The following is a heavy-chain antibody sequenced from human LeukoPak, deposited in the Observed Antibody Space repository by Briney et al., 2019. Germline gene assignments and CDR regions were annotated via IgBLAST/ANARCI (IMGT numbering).Heavy chain of an antibody. CDR1: GFTVSSIY. CDR2: IYSDGNT. Sequence: GGSLRLSCAVSGFTVSSIYMTWVRQAPGKGLEWVSSIYSDGNTYYADSVKGRFTPSRDSSRNTLYLQMNDLRVEDTAVYYCAGDTHSSSWYDHWGQGTLVTVSS. CDR3: AGDTHSSSWYDH. V-gene: IGHV3-53*01. J-gene: IGHJ5*02. D-gene: IGHD6-19*01.